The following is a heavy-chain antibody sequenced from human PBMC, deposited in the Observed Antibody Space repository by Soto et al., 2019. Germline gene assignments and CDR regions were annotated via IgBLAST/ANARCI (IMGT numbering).Heavy chain of an antibody. CDR1: GYSFSNYW. CDR3: ARGGASGRYPTLQRYNWFDP. V-gene: IGHV5-51*01. D-gene: IGHD1-26*01. Sequence: GESLKISCKGSGYSFSNYWIGWVRQMPGKGLEWMGIIYPGDSDTKYSPSFQGQVTISADKSISTAYLRWSSLKASDTAIYYCARGGASGRYPTLQRYNWFDPWGQGTLVTVSS. CDR2: IYPGDSDT. J-gene: IGHJ5*02.